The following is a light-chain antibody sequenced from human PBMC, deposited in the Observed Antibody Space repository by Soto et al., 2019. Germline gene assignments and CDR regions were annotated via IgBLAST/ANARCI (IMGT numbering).Light chain of an antibody. CDR3: QQRSTWPLT. Sequence: EMVLTVAPGSLSLSPGERATLSCRASQSVRGYLAWYQQKPGQAPRLLIYDASYRVTGLPARFSGSGSGTDFSLTISSLEPEDLAVYYCQQRSTWPLTFGGGTKAAIK. J-gene: IGKJ4*01. CDR1: QSVRGY. CDR2: DAS. V-gene: IGKV3-11*01.